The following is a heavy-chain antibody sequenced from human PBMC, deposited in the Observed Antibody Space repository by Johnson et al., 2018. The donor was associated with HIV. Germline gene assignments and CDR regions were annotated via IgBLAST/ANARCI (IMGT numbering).Heavy chain of an antibody. CDR3: ARVVAFEVRDLYYYDSSGSNDVFDI. CDR2: INWNGGTT. J-gene: IGHJ3*02. D-gene: IGHD3-22*01. V-gene: IGHV3-20*04. CDR1: GFKFDDYG. Sequence: VQLVESGGGVVRPGGSLRLSCAASGFKFDDYGMSWVRQGPGKGLEWVSSINWNGGTTTYADSVKGRFTISRDNAKNSLYLQMNSLRAEDTAFYYCARVVAFEVRDLYYYDSSGSNDVFDIWGQGTMVTVSS.